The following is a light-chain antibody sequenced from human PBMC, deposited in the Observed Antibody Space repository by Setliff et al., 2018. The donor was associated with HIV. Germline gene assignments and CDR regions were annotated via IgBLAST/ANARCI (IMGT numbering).Light chain of an antibody. CDR3: SAYTTSITPVYV. Sequence: QSALAQPASVSGSPGQSITISCTGTSSDVGNYKLVSWYQQHPGKAPKLMIYDVRQRPSGVSNRFSGSKSGNTASLTISGLQSADEADYYCSAYTTSITPVYVFGTGTKVTVL. CDR1: SSDVGNYKL. CDR2: DVR. J-gene: IGLJ1*01. V-gene: IGLV2-14*02.